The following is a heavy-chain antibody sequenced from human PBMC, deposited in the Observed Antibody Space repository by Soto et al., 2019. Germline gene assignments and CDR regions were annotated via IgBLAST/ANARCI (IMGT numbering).Heavy chain of an antibody. Sequence: LRLSCAASGFTFTRYSMNWVRQAPGKGLEWVSSISSTTNYIYYGDSMKGRFTISRDNGKNSLYLQMNSLRAEDTAVYYCARDQWRIFDYWGQGTLVTVSS. J-gene: IGHJ4*02. CDR3: ARDQWRIFDY. CDR1: GFTFTRYS. CDR2: ISSTTNYI. V-gene: IGHV3-21*04. D-gene: IGHD6-19*01.